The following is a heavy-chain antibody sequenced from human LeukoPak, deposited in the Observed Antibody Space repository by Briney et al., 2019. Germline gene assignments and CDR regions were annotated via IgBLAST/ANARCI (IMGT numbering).Heavy chain of an antibody. D-gene: IGHD2-15*01. CDR1: RYTFTSYD. V-gene: IGHV1-8*01. CDR2: MNPNSGNT. J-gene: IGHJ4*02. Sequence: AAVKVSCKPSRYTFTSYDINWVRQATGQGLKWMGWMNPNSGNTGYAQKFQGRVTMTRNTSISTAYMELSSLRSEDTAVYYCARPSYCSGGSCYPGVDYWGQGTLVTVSS. CDR3: ARPSYCSGGSCYPGVDY.